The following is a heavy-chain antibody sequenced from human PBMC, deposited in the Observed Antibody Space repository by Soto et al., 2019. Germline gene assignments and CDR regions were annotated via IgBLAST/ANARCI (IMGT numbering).Heavy chain of an antibody. V-gene: IGHV4-59*08. CDR3: ARAMVRGPPNWFDP. D-gene: IGHD3-10*01. J-gene: IGHJ5*02. Sequence: LSLTCTVSGGSISSYYWSWIRQPPGKGLEWIGYIYYSGSTNYNPSLKSRVTISVDTSKNQFSLKLSSVTAADTAVYYCARAMVRGPPNWFDPWGQGTLVTVSS. CDR2: IYYSGST. CDR1: GGSISSYY.